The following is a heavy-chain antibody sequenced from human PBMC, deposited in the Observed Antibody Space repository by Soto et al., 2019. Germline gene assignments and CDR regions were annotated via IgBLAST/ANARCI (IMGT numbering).Heavy chain of an antibody. J-gene: IGHJ4*02. V-gene: IGHV3-21*01. CDR1: GVTFSSYS. CDR2: LSGSSSYI. D-gene: IGHD6-6*01. Sequence: PGWSLRLSCAASGVTFSSYSMNWVRQAPGKGVGGVSSLSGSSSYIYYADSVKGRFTISRDNAKNSLYLQMNSLRAEDTAVYYCARPLYSSSNTPFDYCGQGNLVTVST. CDR3: ARPLYSSSNTPFDY.